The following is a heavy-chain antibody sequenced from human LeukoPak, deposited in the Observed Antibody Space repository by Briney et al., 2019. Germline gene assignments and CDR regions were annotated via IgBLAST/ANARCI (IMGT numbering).Heavy chain of an antibody. D-gene: IGHD2-8*01. Sequence: GESLKISCKGSGYSFTSYWIGWVRQMPGKGLEWMGIIYPADSSTKFSPSFQGRVTISADKSIATAYLQWSSLKASDTAMYYCARPIHCTSGVCYEYWGQGTLVTVSS. CDR1: GYSFTSYW. CDR3: ARPIHCTSGVCYEY. CDR2: IYPADSST. J-gene: IGHJ4*02. V-gene: IGHV5-51*01.